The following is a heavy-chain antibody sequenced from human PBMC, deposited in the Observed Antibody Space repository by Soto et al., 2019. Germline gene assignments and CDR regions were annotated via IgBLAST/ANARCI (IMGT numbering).Heavy chain of an antibody. Sequence: QVQLQQWGAGLLKPSETLSLTCAVYGGSFSGYYWSWIRQPPGKGLEWIGEINHSGSTNYNPSLKSRVTISVDSSKNQCPLKLSSVTAADTAVYYCARGLVESSSPRLEPWGQGTLVTVSS. V-gene: IGHV4-34*01. CDR1: GGSFSGYY. D-gene: IGHD3-16*01. J-gene: IGHJ5*02. CDR3: ARGLVESSSPRLEP. CDR2: INHSGST.